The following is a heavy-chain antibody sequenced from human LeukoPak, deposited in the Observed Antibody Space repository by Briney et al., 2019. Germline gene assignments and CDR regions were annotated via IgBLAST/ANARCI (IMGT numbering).Heavy chain of an antibody. Sequence: ASVKVSCKASGYTFTSYDINWVRQATGQGLEWMGWMNPNSGNTGYAQKFQGRVTMTRNTSISTAYMELSSLRSEDTAVYYCARLHPKWFGELFGYYYYGMDVWGQGTTVTVSS. CDR3: ARLHPKWFGELFGYYYYGMDV. CDR1: GYTFTSYD. J-gene: IGHJ6*02. CDR2: MNPNSGNT. D-gene: IGHD3-10*01. V-gene: IGHV1-8*01.